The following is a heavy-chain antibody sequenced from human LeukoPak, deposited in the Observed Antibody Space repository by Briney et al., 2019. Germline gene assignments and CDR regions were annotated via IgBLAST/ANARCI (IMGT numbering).Heavy chain of an antibody. CDR2: ISWNSGSI. J-gene: IGHJ3*02. V-gene: IGHV3-9*01. CDR3: AKDYSYGSGTSDALDI. Sequence: GGSLRLSCAASGFTFDDYAMHWVRQAPGKGLEWVSGISWNSGSIGYADSVKGRFTISRDNAKNSLYLQMNSLRAEDTALYYCAKDYSYGSGTSDALDIWGQGTMVTVSS. D-gene: IGHD3-10*01. CDR1: GFTFDDYA.